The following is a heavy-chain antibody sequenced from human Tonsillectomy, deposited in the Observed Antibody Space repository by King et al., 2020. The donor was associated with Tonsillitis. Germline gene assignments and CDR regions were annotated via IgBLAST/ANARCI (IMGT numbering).Heavy chain of an antibody. V-gene: IGHV3-21*01. CDR3: ASHLSHDAFDI. Sequence: VQLVQSGGGLVKPGGSLRLSCAASGFTFSSYSMNWVRQAPGKGLECVSSISSSSSYIYYADSVKGRFTISRDNAKNSLYLQMNSLRAEDTAGYYCASHLSHDAFDIWGQGTMVTVSS. CDR1: GFTFSSYS. CDR2: ISSSSSYI. J-gene: IGHJ3*02.